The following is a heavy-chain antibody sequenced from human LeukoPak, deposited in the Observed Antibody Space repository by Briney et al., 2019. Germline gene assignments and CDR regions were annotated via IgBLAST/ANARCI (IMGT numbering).Heavy chain of an antibody. J-gene: IGHJ4*02. Sequence: PGGSLRLSCAASGFTFSSYAMHWVHQAPGKGLEWVAVISYDGSNKYYADSVKGRFTISRDNAENSLYLQMNSLRAEDTAVYYCARLTSGVTTFVYWGQGTLVTVSS. D-gene: IGHD1-1*01. CDR3: ARLTSGVTTFVY. CDR1: GFTFSSYA. V-gene: IGHV3-30-3*01. CDR2: ISYDGSNK.